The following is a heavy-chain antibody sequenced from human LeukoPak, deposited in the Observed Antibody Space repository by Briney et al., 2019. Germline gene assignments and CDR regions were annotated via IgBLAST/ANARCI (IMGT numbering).Heavy chain of an antibody. V-gene: IGHV3-74*01. D-gene: IGHD6-13*01. J-gene: IGHJ3*02. CDR3: ARPAHRYFIAAAAFDI. CDR1: GFTFSSYW. Sequence: GGSLRLSCAASGFTFSSYWMHWVRQAPGKGLVWVSRINMDGSSTSYADSVKGRFTISRDNAKNTLYLQMNSRRAEDTAVYYCARPAHRYFIAAAAFDIWGQGTMVTVSS. CDR2: INMDGSST.